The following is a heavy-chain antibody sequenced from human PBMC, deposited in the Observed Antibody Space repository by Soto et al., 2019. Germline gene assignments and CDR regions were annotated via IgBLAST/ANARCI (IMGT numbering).Heavy chain of an antibody. CDR3: ANVGYCSTNCYLPNYYYGMDV. CDR1: GFSFGSYA. D-gene: IGHD2-2*01. J-gene: IGHJ6*02. Sequence: GGSLRLSCAASGFSFGSYAMHWVRQAPGKGLEWVAVISYDGVNRYYAESVEGRFTVSRDNSRNTLYLQMNSLGPEDTAVYYCANVGYCSTNCYLPNYYYGMDVWGQGTTVTVSS. V-gene: IGHV3-30*18. CDR2: ISYDGVNR.